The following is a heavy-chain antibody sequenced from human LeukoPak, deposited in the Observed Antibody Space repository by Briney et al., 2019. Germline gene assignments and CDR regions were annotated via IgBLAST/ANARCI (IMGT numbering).Heavy chain of an antibody. CDR3: ARLRYNWILPGPDAFDI. D-gene: IGHD1-1*01. CDR1: GGSLSNSYY. CDR2: IYYTGST. Sequence: PSETLSLTCTVSGGSLSNSYYWGWIRQPPGKGLEWIGSIYYTGSTYYNPSLKSRVTISVDTSKNQFSLQLSSVTAADTAVYYCARLRYNWILPGPDAFDIWGQGTKVTVSS. V-gene: IGHV4-39*01. J-gene: IGHJ3*02.